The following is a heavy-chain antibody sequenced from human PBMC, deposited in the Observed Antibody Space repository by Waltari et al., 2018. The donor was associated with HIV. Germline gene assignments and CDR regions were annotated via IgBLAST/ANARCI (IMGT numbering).Heavy chain of an antibody. CDR3: ARRRPPLGMDV. Sequence: EVQLVQSGAEVKKPGESLKISCKGSGYSFTSYWIGWVRPMPGKGLEWRGVIEPVNSDSRDSPTDQGQVTSSADKDISTAYLQWSSLKASDTAMYYCARRRPPLGMDVWGQGTTVTVSS. V-gene: IGHV5-51*03. CDR1: GYSFTSYW. CDR2: IEPVNSDS. J-gene: IGHJ6*02.